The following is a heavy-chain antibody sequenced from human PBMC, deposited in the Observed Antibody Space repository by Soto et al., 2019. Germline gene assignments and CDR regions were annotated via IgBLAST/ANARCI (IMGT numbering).Heavy chain of an antibody. J-gene: IGHJ4*02. CDR3: ARGEHRYDSRGYYYGADY. CDR1: GGIFSSYV. D-gene: IGHD3-22*01. V-gene: IGHV1-69*01. Sequence: QVQLVQSGAEVKKPGSSVKVSCKASGGIFSSYVTSWVRQVPGQGLEWMGGIIPLCGAANYAQKFQGRVTIIADESTHTAYMEQRSLRAEDTAVYYFARGEHRYDSRGYYYGADYWGQGTLVTFSS. CDR2: IIPLCGAA.